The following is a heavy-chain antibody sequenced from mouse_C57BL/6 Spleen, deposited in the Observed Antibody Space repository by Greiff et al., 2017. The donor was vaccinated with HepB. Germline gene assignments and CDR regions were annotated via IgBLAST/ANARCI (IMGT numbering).Heavy chain of an antibody. CDR1: GFTFSDYG. V-gene: IGHV5-17*01. Sequence: DVQLVESGGGLVKPGGSLKLSCAASGFTFSDYGMHWVRQAPEKGLEWVAYISSGSSTIYYADTVKGRFTISRDNAKNTLFLQMTSLRSEDTAMYYCARLYSNYVDWYFDVGGTGTTVTVSS. D-gene: IGHD2-5*01. CDR3: ARLYSNYVDWYFDV. J-gene: IGHJ1*03. CDR2: ISSGSSTI.